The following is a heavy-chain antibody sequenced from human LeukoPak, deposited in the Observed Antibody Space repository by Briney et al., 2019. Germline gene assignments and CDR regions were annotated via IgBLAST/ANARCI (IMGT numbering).Heavy chain of an antibody. CDR3: AVRLAVATSPFDY. D-gene: IGHD6-19*01. CDR1: GYTFTGYY. J-gene: IGHJ4*02. CDR2: INPNSGGT. Sequence: ASVKVSCKASGYTFTGYYMHWVRQAPGQGLEWMGRINPNSGGTNYAQKFQGRVTMTRDTSISTAYMELSSLRSEDTAVYYCAVRLAVATSPFDYWGQGTLVTVSS. V-gene: IGHV1-2*06.